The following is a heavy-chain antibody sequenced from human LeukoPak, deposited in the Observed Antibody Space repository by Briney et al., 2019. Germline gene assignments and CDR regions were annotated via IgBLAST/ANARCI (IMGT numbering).Heavy chain of an antibody. V-gene: IGHV3-23*01. CDR3: AREGAGDSGRFHSYFDH. CDR2: ISGSGGAGT. J-gene: IGHJ4*02. Sequence: GGSLRLSCAGSGFTFSSYAMSWVRQAPGKGLEWVSTISGSGGAGTYYADSVKGRFTVSRDDSKNTLYLQMNSLTNEDTAVYYCAREGAGDSGRFHSYFDHWGQGTLVTVSS. D-gene: IGHD1-26*01. CDR1: GFTFSSYA.